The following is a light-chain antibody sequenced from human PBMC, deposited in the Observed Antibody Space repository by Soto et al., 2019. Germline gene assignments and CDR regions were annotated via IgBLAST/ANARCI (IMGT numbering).Light chain of an antibody. J-gene: IGKJ1*01. CDR2: GAS. Sequence: EIVMTQSPPTLSVSPGEWATLSCRASLRVSSNFDWYQQKPDQAPILLSYGASTSATGIPARFSGSGSGTEFNLTISSLMSEDFALYFCQQYNNWPPDRTFGQGTKVEIK. CDR3: QQYNNWPPDRT. CDR1: LRVSSN. V-gene: IGKV3-15*01.